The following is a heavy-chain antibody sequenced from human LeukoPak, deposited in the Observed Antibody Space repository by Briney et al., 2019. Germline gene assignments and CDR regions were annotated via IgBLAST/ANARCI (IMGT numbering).Heavy chain of an antibody. Sequence: QAGGSLRLSCAASGFTFDDYAMHWVRQAPGKGLEWVSGISWNSGSIGYADSVKGRFTISRDNAKNSLYLQMNSLRAEDTALYYCAKSSWARYSSSWYFDYWGQGTLVTVSS. V-gene: IGHV3-9*01. CDR1: GFTFDDYA. J-gene: IGHJ4*02. CDR2: ISWNSGSI. D-gene: IGHD6-13*01. CDR3: AKSSWARYSSSWYFDY.